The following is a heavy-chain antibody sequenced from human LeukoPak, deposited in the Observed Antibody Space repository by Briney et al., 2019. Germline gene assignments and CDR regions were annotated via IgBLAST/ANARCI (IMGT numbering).Heavy chain of an antibody. V-gene: IGHV4-39*01. Sequence: PSETLSLTCTVSGGSIRSSSYYWGWIRQPPGKGLEWIGSIYYSGSTYYNPSLKSRVTISVDTSKNQFSLKLSSVTAADTAVYYCARGKFMITFGGVIPPYHDYWGQGTLVTVSS. J-gene: IGHJ4*02. CDR1: GGSIRSSSYY. CDR2: IYYSGST. CDR3: ARGKFMITFGGVIPPYHDY. D-gene: IGHD3-16*02.